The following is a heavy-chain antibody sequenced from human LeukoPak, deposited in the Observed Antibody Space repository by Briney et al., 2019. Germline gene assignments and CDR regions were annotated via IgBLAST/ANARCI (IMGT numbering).Heavy chain of an antibody. J-gene: IGHJ4*02. CDR3: TTGIRGD. CDR2: VRNKASSYTT. CDR1: GFTFSDRN. D-gene: IGHD3-3*02. V-gene: IGHV3-72*01. Sequence: GGSLRLSCAASGFTFSDRNMDWFRQAPGQGLEWVGRVRNKASSYTTEYAASVKGRFTVSRDDSKNSLYLQMNSLKTEDTAIYYCTTGIRGDWGQGTLVTVSS.